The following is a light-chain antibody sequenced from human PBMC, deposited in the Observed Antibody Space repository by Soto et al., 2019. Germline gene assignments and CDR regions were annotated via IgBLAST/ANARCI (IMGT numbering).Light chain of an antibody. CDR1: SSDVGGYNY. Sequence: QSVLTQPASVSGSPGQSITVSCTGTSSDVGGYNYVSWYQQHPGKAPRPMIYDVTNRPSGVSDRFSGSKSGNTASLTISGLQAEDEADYYCSSYRRGSTYVFGTGTKATVL. CDR3: SSYRRGSTYV. V-gene: IGLV2-14*03. CDR2: DVT. J-gene: IGLJ1*01.